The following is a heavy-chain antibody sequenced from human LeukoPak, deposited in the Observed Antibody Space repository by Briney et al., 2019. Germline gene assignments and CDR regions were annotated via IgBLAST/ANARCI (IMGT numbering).Heavy chain of an antibody. CDR1: GYTFTSYD. D-gene: IGHD3-10*01. CDR3: AREWFGELVYWFDY. J-gene: IGHJ4*02. V-gene: IGHV1-8*01. CDR2: MNPNSGNT. Sequence: ASVKVSCKASGYTFTSYDINWVRQATGQGLEWMGWMNPNSGNTGYAQKFQGRVTMTRDTSTSTVYMELSSLRSEDTAVYYCAREWFGELVYWFDYWGQGTLVTVSS.